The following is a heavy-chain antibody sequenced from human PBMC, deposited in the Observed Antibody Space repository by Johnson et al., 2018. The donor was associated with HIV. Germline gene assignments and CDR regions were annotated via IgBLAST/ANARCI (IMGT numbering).Heavy chain of an antibody. V-gene: IGHV3-64*04. CDR3: ARFSSYLDAFDS. D-gene: IGHD2-2*01. CDR2: ISGSGGST. CDR1: GFTFSDYA. Sequence: QVQLVESGGGVVQPGRSLRLSCAASGFTFSDYAMHWVRQAPGKGLEWVSAISGSGGSTYYADSVKGRFTISRDNSKNTLYLQMNSLRAEDTAVYYCARFSSYLDAFDSWGQGTMVTVSS. J-gene: IGHJ3*02.